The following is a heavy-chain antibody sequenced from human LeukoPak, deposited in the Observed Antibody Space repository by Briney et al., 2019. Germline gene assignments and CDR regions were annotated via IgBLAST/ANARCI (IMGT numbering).Heavy chain of an antibody. D-gene: IGHD1-26*01. J-gene: IGHJ6*03. CDR3: ARGDEDRRVGATSYYYYYYMDV. Sequence: SQTLSLTSAISGDSVSSNSAAWNWIRQSPSRGLEWLGRTYYKPKWYNDYAVSVKSRITINPGTSKNQFSLQLNSVTPEDTAVYYCARGDEDRRVGATSYYYYYYMDVWGKGTTVTVSS. CDR1: GDSVSSNSAA. V-gene: IGHV6-1*01. CDR2: TYYKPKWYN.